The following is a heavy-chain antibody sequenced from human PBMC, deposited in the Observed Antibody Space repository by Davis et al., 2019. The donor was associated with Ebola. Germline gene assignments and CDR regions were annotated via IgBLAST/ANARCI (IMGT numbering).Heavy chain of an antibody. J-gene: IGHJ3*01. CDR1: GFAFSHFA. D-gene: IGHD5-12*01. CDR3: ARDNIVATTNDAFDF. V-gene: IGHV3-23*01. CDR2: MSDTGDWT. Sequence: GGSLRLSCAASGFAFSHFAMTWVRQAPGKGLEWVSGMSDTGDWTHYADSVKGRFTIFRDNSRNILYLQMNSLRVEDTALYYCARDNIVATTNDAFDFWGQGTKVTVSS.